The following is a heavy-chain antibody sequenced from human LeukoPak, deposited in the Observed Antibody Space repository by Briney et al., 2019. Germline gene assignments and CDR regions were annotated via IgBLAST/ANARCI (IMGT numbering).Heavy chain of an antibody. CDR2: IIPIFGTA. CDR1: GYTFTSYA. V-gene: IGHV1-69*13. CDR3: ARVGVATYGRGYYYYYMDV. D-gene: IGHD5-12*01. J-gene: IGHJ6*03. Sequence: ASVKVSCKASGYTFTSYAISWVRQAPGQGLEWMGGIIPIFGTANYAQKFQGRVTITADESTSTAYMELSSLRSEDTAVYYCARVGVATYGRGYYYYYMDVWGKGTTVTISS.